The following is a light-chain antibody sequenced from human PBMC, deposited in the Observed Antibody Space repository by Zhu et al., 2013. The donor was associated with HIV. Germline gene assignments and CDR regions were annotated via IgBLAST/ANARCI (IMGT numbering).Light chain of an antibody. Sequence: DIQMTQSPSSLSASVGDRVTITCRASQDIRNHLGWYQQRPGKAPRRLIYLASTLQSGVPSRFSGSGSGTDFTLTISALQPEDFATYYCLQSNSYPRTFGQGTRLEIK. J-gene: IGKJ2*02. CDR3: LQSNSYPRT. V-gene: IGKV1-17*01. CDR2: LAS. CDR1: QDIRNH.